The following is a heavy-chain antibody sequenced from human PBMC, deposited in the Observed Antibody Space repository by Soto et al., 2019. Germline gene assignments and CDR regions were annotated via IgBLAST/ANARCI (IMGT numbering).Heavy chain of an antibody. Sequence: QVHLVQSGAEVRRPGASVKVSCQASGYTSPIYDIEWVRQATGQRLEWMGWMNPKKGNRYPAPKSQGRLTMTWNTSTNTAYRELTNLRSEATDVYYCANYRTISPEGFDIWGQGTLVTVS. CDR2: MNPKKGNR. D-gene: IGHD3-10*01. CDR3: ANYRTISPEGFDI. CDR1: GYTSPIYD. V-gene: IGHV1-8*01. J-gene: IGHJ3*02.